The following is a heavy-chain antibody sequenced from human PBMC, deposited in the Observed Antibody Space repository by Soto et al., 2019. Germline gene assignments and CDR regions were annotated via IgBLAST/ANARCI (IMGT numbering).Heavy chain of an antibody. CDR1: GFSLSTSGVG. CDR3: AHRVLRYFDSTLNWFDP. V-gene: IGHV2-5*02. Sequence: SGPTLVNPTQTLTLTCTFSGFSLSTSGVGVGWIRQPPGKALEWLALIYWDDDKRYSPSLKSRLTITKDTSKNQVVLTMTNMDPVDTATYYCAHRVLRYFDSTLNWFDPWGQGTLVTVSS. J-gene: IGHJ5*02. D-gene: IGHD3-9*01. CDR2: IYWDDDK.